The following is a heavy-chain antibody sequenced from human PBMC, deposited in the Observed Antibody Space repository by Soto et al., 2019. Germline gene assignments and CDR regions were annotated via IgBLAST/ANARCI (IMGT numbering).Heavy chain of an antibody. D-gene: IGHD6-19*01. V-gene: IGHV1-69*13. CDR1: RVAFSKFI. J-gene: IGHJ6*02. Sequence: WASVKVSCKASRVAFSKFIVTWVRQAPGLGLEWVGGIIPIFGTANYAQKFQGRVTITADESTSTSYMEVNNLRSEDTAAYYCAKVRYSSPMGYYYGMDVWGQGTTVTVSS. CDR3: AKVRYSSPMGYYYGMDV. CDR2: IIPIFGTA.